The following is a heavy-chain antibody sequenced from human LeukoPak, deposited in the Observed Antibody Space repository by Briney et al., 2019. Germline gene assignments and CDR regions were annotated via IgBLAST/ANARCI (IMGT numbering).Heavy chain of an antibody. D-gene: IGHD3-10*01. CDR3: AKDRSAVVRASPMDS. CDR2: ITYDGYYK. J-gene: IGHJ4*02. Sequence: PGGSLRLSCAASGFTFSSYGMHWVRQAPGRGLEWVALITYDGYYKYYADSVKGRFTISSDNSKNTLYLHMNNLRPEDTAVYYCAKDRSAVVRASPMDSWGQGTLVIVSS. V-gene: IGHV3-30*02. CDR1: GFTFSSYG.